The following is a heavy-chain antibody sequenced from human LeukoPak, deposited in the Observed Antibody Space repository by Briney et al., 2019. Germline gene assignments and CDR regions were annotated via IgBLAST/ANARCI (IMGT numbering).Heavy chain of an antibody. J-gene: IGHJ5*02. Sequence: SETLSLTCAVYGGSFSGYYWSWIRQPPGRGLEWIGEINHSGSTNYNPSLKSRVTISVDTSKNQFPLKLSSVTAADTAVYYCARGLCITIFGVVRKNWFDPWGQGTLVTVSS. CDR1: GGSFSGYY. CDR3: ARGLCITIFGVVRKNWFDP. V-gene: IGHV4-34*01. CDR2: INHSGST. D-gene: IGHD3-3*01.